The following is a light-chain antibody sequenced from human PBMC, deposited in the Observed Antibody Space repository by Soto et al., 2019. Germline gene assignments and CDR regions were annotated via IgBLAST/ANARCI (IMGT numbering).Light chain of an antibody. CDR2: GVN. J-gene: IGLJ2*01. CDR3: CSYAGSRPDVDVV. V-gene: IGLV2-23*02. Sequence: QSALTQLASVSGSPGQSITISCTGTSSDLGSYDLVSWYQKHPGKAPRLMIYGVNKRPSGVSNRFSGSKSGNTASLTISGLQAEDEADYYCCSYAGSRPDVDVVFGGGTKLTVL. CDR1: SSDLGSYDL.